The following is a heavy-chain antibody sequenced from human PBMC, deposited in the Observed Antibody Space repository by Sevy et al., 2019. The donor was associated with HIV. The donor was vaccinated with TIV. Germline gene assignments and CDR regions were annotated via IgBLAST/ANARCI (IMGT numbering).Heavy chain of an antibody. J-gene: IGHJ6*02. CDR3: AKSGPIKTPVLYRYYYYGMDV. Sequence: GGSLRLSCAASGFTFSSYGMHWVRQAPGKGLEWVAVISYDGSNKYYADSVKGRFTISRDNSKNTLYLQMNSLRAEDTAVYYCAKSGPIKTPVLYRYYYYGMDVWGHGTTVTVSS. CDR2: ISYDGSNK. D-gene: IGHD2-15*01. V-gene: IGHV3-30*18. CDR1: GFTFSSYG.